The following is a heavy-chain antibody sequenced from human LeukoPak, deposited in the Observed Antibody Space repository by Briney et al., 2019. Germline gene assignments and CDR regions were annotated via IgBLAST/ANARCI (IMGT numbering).Heavy chain of an antibody. Sequence: ASVKVSCKASGGTFSSYAISWVRQAPGQRLEWMGWINAGNGNTKYSQNFQGRVTITRDTSASTVYMELSSLRSEDTAVYYCARGPPSALLYCNGRNCYSGLFDPWGQGTLVTVSS. J-gene: IGHJ5*02. CDR2: INAGNGNT. CDR1: GGTFSSYA. V-gene: IGHV1-3*01. D-gene: IGHD2-15*01. CDR3: ARGPPSALLYCNGRNCYSGLFDP.